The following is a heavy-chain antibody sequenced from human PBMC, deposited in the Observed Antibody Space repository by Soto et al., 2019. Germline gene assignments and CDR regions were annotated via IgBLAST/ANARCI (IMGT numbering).Heavy chain of an antibody. Sequence: EVQLVESGGGLVQPGGSLRLSCAASGFTVSNNYMRWVRQTPGKGLEWVSLIYSGGATYYEDSVKGRFTISRDNSKNTLYLQMNSLRAEDTAVYYCARDGTYNWVGGQGILVTVSS. CDR3: ARDGTYNWV. CDR1: GFTVSNNY. CDR2: IYSGGAT. D-gene: IGHD1-1*01. J-gene: IGHJ4*02. V-gene: IGHV3-66*01.